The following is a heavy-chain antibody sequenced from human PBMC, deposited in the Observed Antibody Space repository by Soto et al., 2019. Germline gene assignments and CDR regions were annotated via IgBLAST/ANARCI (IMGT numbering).Heavy chain of an antibody. CDR2: INPSGGYT. J-gene: IGHJ3*02. Sequence: ASVKVSCKASGYTFSSYYMNWVRQAPGQGLEWLGIINPSGGYTTYSQKFQGRVTITRDTSASTAYMELSSLRSEDTAVYYCARDGPRDYDILTGLSAFDIWGQGTMVTVSS. V-gene: IGHV1-46*01. CDR3: ARDGPRDYDILTGLSAFDI. D-gene: IGHD3-9*01. CDR1: GYTFSSYY.